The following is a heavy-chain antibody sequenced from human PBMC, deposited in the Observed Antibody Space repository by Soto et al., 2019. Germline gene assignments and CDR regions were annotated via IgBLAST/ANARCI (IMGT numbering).Heavy chain of an antibody. Sequence: PSETLSLTCTVSDGSISRSTFYWGWIRQPPGKGLEWIGSVNYTGSTYYNPSLKSRVTISVDTSKNQFSLKLSSVTAADTAVYYCARGPVARYSSSWYEVVDYGMDVWGQGTTVTVSS. J-gene: IGHJ6*02. D-gene: IGHD6-13*01. CDR1: DGSISRSTFY. CDR3: ARGPVARYSSSWYEVVDYGMDV. V-gene: IGHV4-39*07. CDR2: VNYTGST.